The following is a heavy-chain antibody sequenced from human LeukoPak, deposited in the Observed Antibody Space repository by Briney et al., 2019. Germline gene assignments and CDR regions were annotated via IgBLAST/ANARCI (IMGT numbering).Heavy chain of an antibody. CDR1: GYTFTNYA. V-gene: IGHV1-18*01. CDR3: AREREETYGSGSYTFDH. D-gene: IGHD3-10*01. J-gene: IGHJ4*02. Sequence: ASVKVSCKASGYTFTNYAFSWVRQAPGQGLEWMGWINTNNGNANYVERLQGRVTMTTDTSTTTAYMELRSLISDDTAVYYCAREREETYGSGSYTFDHWGQGTLVTVSS. CDR2: INTNNGNA.